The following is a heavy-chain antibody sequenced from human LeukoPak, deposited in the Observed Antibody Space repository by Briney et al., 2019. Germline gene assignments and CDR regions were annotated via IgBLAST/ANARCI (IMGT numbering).Heavy chain of an antibody. CDR3: ARGALVVVAATGLVWFDP. CDR1: GGSFSGYS. Sequence: SETLSLTCAVYGGSFSGYSWSWIRQPPGKGLEWIGEINHSGSTNYNPSLKSRVTISVDTSKNQFSLKLSSVTAADTAVYYCARGALVVVAATGLVWFDPWGQGTLVTVSS. D-gene: IGHD2-15*01. V-gene: IGHV4-34*01. J-gene: IGHJ5*02. CDR2: INHSGST.